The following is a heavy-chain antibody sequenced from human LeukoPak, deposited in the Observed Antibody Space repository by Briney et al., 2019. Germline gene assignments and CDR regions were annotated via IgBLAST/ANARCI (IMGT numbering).Heavy chain of an antibody. Sequence: SETLSLTCSVSGASITSESYYWSWIRQPPGKGLEWIGYIYHSGSTYYNPSLKSRVTISVDRSKNQFSLKLSSVTAADTAVYYCARQHTDAFDIWGQGTMVTVSS. D-gene: IGHD6-13*01. CDR1: GASITSESYY. J-gene: IGHJ3*02. V-gene: IGHV4-30-2*01. CDR3: ARQHTDAFDI. CDR2: IYHSGST.